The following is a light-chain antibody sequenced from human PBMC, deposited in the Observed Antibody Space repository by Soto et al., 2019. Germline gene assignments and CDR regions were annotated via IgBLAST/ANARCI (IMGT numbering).Light chain of an antibody. J-gene: IGKJ5*01. CDR3: QHYVSPPIT. V-gene: IGKV3-20*01. CDR2: GAS. Sequence: EIVLTQSPATLSLSPGERATLSCRASQSVTSNYLAWYQQKPGQAPRLLVYGASSRATGISDRFSGSGSGRDFTLTISRLEHEDFAVYYCQHYVSPPITFGQGTRLEIK. CDR1: QSVTSNY.